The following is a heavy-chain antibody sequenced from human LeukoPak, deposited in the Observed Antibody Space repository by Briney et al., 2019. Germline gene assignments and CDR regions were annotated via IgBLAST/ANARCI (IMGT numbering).Heavy chain of an antibody. Sequence: PGGSLRLSCAASGFNLTSYWMTWVRQAPGKGLEWVANINGDGREKNCMDSVKGRFTISRDNARNSLFLQMNILGAEDTAVYYCARDGGHGGDLDYWGQGTLVTVSS. CDR2: INGDGREK. V-gene: IGHV3-7*01. D-gene: IGHD2-21*02. J-gene: IGHJ4*02. CDR1: GFNLTSYW. CDR3: ARDGGHGGDLDY.